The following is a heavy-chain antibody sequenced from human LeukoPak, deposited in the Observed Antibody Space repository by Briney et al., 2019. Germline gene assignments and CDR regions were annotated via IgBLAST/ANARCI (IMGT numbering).Heavy chain of an antibody. CDR1: RYTFTDYY. CDR3: ARFDPPYYYGSGSYDAY. V-gene: IGHV1-2*02. CDR2: IYPNTGDI. D-gene: IGHD3-10*01. J-gene: IGHJ4*02. Sequence: ASVTVSCEASRYTFTDYYIHWVRQAPGQGLEWMGWIYPNTGDIKFAQKFQGRVTMTRDTSISTAYMELSGLRSDDAAVYYCARFDPPYYYGSGSYDAYWGQGTLVTVSS.